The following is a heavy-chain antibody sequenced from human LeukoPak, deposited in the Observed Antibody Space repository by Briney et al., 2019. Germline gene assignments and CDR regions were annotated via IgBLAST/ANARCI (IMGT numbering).Heavy chain of an antibody. V-gene: IGHV3-74*03. D-gene: IGHD3-10*01. CDR3: TRHYGTGFYGMDV. CDR1: GFSFTDYW. J-gene: IGHJ6*02. CDR2: SNGDDSST. Sequence: GGALTLSCAASGFSFTDYWLHWVRQDPRKGLVWVSRSNGDDSSTTYATSAKGRFTISRDNAKKTVYLQMNSLRVEDTAIYYCTRHYGTGFYGMDVWGQGTTVTVSS.